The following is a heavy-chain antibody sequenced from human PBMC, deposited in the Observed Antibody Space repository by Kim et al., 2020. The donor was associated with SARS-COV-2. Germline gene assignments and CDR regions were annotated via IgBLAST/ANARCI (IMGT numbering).Heavy chain of an antibody. D-gene: IGHD3-9*01. J-gene: IGHJ5*02. Sequence: ASVKVSCKASGYTFTSYYMHWVRQAPGQGLEWMGIINPSGGSTSYAQKFQGRVTMTRDTSTSTVYMELSSLRSEDTAVYYCARAERRHYDILTGYRRNWFDPWGQGTLVTVSS. CDR2: INPSGGST. CDR3: ARAERRHYDILTGYRRNWFDP. CDR1: GYTFTSYY. V-gene: IGHV1-46*01.